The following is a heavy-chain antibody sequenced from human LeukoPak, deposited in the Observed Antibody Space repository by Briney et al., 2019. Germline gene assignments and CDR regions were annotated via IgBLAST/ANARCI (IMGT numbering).Heavy chain of an antibody. V-gene: IGHV3-64*01. CDR2: ISSNGGGT. CDR3: ARGGGYSYVGDFDY. J-gene: IGHJ4*02. D-gene: IGHD5-18*01. CDR1: GFTFSSYA. Sequence: PGGSLRLSCAASGFTFSSYAMHWVRQAPGKGLEYVSAISSNGGGTYYANSVKGRFTISRDNSKNTLYLQMGSLRAEDMAVYYCARGGGYSYVGDFDYWGQGTLVTVSS.